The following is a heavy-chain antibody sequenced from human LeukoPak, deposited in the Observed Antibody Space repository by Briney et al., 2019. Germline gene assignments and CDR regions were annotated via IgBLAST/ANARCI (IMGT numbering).Heavy chain of an antibody. CDR1: GYTFTSYG. CDR3: ARDRDHYYGSGSSSV. CDR2: ISAYNGNT. Sequence: ASVKVSCKASGYTFTSYGISWVRQAPGQGLEWMGWISAYNGNTNCAQKFQGRVTMTKDTFTSTAYMELRSLRSDDTAVYYCARDRDHYYGSGSSSVWGQGTLVTVSS. D-gene: IGHD3-10*01. J-gene: IGHJ4*02. V-gene: IGHV1-18*01.